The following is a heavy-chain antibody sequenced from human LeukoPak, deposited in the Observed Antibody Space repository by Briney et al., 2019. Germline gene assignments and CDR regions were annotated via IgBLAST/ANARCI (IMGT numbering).Heavy chain of an antibody. D-gene: IGHD3-3*01. CDR3: ARGSYDFWSSRGWFDP. V-gene: IGHV4-59*12. CDR1: GGSISSYY. Sequence: SETLSLTCTVSGGSISSYYWSWIRQPPGKGLEWIGYIYYSGSTNYNPSLKSRVTISVDTSKNQFSLKLSSVTAADTGVYYWARGSYDFWSSRGWFDPWGQGTLVTVSS. CDR2: IYYSGST. J-gene: IGHJ5*02.